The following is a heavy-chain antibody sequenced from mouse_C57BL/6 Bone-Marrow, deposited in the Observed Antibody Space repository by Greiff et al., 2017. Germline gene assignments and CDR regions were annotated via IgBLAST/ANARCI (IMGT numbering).Heavy chain of an antibody. CDR3: ARYYGSSLAWFAY. D-gene: IGHD1-1*01. CDR2: IDPNSGGT. J-gene: IGHJ3*01. CDR1: GYTFTSYW. Sequence: QVQLQQPGAELVKPGASVKLSCKASGYTFTSYWMHWVKQRPGRGLEWIGRIDPNSGGTKYNEKFKSKATLTVDKPSSTAYMQLSSLTSGDSAVYYCARYYGSSLAWFAYWGQGTLVTVSA. V-gene: IGHV1-72*01.